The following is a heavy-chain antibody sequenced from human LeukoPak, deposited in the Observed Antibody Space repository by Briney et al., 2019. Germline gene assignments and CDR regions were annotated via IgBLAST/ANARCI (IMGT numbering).Heavy chain of an antibody. CDR2: IQYDGGNQ. CDR3: AKDRGSLVVDY. CDR1: GFSFSHSG. J-gene: IGHJ4*02. V-gene: IGHV3-30*02. Sequence: GGSLRLSCEASGFSFSHSGMHWVRQAPGKGLDWITFIQYDGGNQYYADSVKGRFTISRDNSKNTLYLQMNSLRAEDTAVYYCAKDRGSLVVDYWGQGTLVTVSS. D-gene: IGHD1-26*01.